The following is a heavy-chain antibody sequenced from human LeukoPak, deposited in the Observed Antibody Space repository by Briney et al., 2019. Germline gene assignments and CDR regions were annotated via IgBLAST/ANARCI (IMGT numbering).Heavy chain of an antibody. CDR2: INSDGSST. D-gene: IGHD5-24*01. CDR3: ARARAGYIFDS. CDR1: GFTFNSYW. V-gene: IGHV3-74*01. J-gene: IGHJ4*02. Sequence: GRSLRLSCAASGFTFNSYWMHWVRQGPGKGLVWVSRINSDGSSTTYADSVKGRFTISRDNAKNTLYLQMNSLRVEDTAVYFCARARAGYIFDSWGQGTLVTVSS.